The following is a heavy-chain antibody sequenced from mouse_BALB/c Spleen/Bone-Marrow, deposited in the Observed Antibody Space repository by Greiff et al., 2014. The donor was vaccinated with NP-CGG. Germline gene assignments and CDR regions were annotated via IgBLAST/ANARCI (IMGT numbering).Heavy chain of an antibody. CDR1: GYSITSYYS. CDR2: IHYSGIT. D-gene: IGHD4-1*01. CDR3: ARFAGTPYTMDY. J-gene: IGHJ4*01. Sequence: EVQLVESGPDLVKPSQSLSLTCTVTGYSITSYYSWHWIRQFPGNKLEWVGYIHYSGITVYNPSLKSRISITRDTSNNQFFLQLNSVTTEDTATYYCARFAGTPYTMDYWGQGTSVTVSS. V-gene: IGHV3-1*02.